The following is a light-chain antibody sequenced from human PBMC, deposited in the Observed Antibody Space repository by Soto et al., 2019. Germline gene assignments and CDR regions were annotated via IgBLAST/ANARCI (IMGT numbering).Light chain of an antibody. CDR2: GAS. Sequence: EIVKTQSPATLSVSPGERATLSCRVSQSVSSNLAWYQQKSGQAPRLLSYGASTRATGIPARFSGSGSGTDFTLTISRLEPEDFAVYYCQQYSSSPPITFGQGTRLEIK. J-gene: IGKJ5*01. V-gene: IGKV3-15*01. CDR3: QQYSSSPPIT. CDR1: QSVSSN.